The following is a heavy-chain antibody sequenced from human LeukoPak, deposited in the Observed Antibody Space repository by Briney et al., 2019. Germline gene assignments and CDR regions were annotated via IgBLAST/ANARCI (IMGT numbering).Heavy chain of an antibody. CDR1: GFTFSFYS. CDR3: AREFGGSASGAGY. CDR2: MSGSSGIR. Sequence: GGSLRLSCAASGFTFSFYSRNWGRQARGKRLEWVSSMSGSSGIRYSADSVEGRFIVSRENAKNSLYLWMNSLRAEDAAVYYCAREFGGSASGAGYWGQGTLVTVSS. D-gene: IGHD3-10*01. V-gene: IGHV3-21*01. J-gene: IGHJ4*02.